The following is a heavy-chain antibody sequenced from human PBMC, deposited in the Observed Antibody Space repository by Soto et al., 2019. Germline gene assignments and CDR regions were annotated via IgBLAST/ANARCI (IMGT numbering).Heavy chain of an antibody. CDR1: GYTFTSYC. Sequence: GVSVKVSCKASGYTFTSYCICWVRQAPGKGLEWMGWISAYNGNTNYAQKLQGRVTMTTDTSTSTAYMELRSLRSDDTAVYYCARDDYSNYEGRYYYGMDVWGQGTTVTVSS. D-gene: IGHD4-4*01. J-gene: IGHJ6*02. CDR2: ISAYNGNT. V-gene: IGHV1-18*01. CDR3: ARDDYSNYEGRYYYGMDV.